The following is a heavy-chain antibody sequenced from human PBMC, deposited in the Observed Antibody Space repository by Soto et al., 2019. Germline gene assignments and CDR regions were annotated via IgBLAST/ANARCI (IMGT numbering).Heavy chain of an antibody. CDR1: GFSFSSYG. D-gene: IGHD6-6*01. CDR3: ARDREASLSIPTTLSNWFDP. Sequence: GGSLRLSCAASGFSFSSYGMEWVRLAPGKGLEWVAATTYDGGIKHYADSVKGRFTISRDNAKNSLYLQMNSLRAEDTAVYYCARDREASLSIPTTLSNWFDPWGQGTLVTVSS. CDR2: TTYDGGIK. V-gene: IGHV3-30*03. J-gene: IGHJ5*02.